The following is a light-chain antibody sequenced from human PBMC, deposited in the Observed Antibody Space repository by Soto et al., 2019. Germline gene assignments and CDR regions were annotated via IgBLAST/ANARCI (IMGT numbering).Light chain of an antibody. CDR3: CSYAGSLAV. CDR2: EVS. CDR1: SSDVGSYNL. J-gene: IGLJ7*01. Sequence: SALTQPASVSGSPGQSITISCTGTSSDVGSYNLVSWYQQHPGKAPKLMIYEVSKRPSGVSNRFSGSKSGNTASLTISGLQAEDEADYYCCSYAGSLAVFGGGTQLTVL. V-gene: IGLV2-23*02.